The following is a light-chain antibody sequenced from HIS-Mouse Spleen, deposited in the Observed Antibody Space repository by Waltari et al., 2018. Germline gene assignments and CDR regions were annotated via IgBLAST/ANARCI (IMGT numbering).Light chain of an antibody. Sequence: QSALTQPASVSGSPGQSITLSCPVTGRAYGGYTLAARYQQHPGKAPKLMIYEGSKRPSGVSNRFSGSKSGNTASLTISGLQAEDEADYYCCSYAGSSTWVFGGGTKLTVL. V-gene: IGLV2-23*01. J-gene: IGLJ3*02. CDR1: GRAYGGYTL. CDR2: EGS. CDR3: CSYAGSSTWV.